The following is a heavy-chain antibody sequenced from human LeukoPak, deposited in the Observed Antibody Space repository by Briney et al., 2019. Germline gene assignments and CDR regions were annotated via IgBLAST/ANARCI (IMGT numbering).Heavy chain of an antibody. Sequence: ASVKVSCKASGYTFTSYGISWVRQAPGQGLEWMGWISAYNGNTNYAQKLQGRVTMTTDTSTSTAYMELRSLRSDDTAVYYCARDQRGYYGSGSYYSDPDAFDIWGQGTMVTVSS. CDR3: ARDQRGYYGSGSYYSDPDAFDI. CDR2: ISAYNGNT. J-gene: IGHJ3*02. CDR1: GYTFTSYG. D-gene: IGHD3-10*01. V-gene: IGHV1-18*01.